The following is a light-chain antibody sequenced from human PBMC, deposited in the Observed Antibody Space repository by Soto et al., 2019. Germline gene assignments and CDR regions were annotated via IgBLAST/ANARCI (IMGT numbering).Light chain of an antibody. CDR1: TGAVTSGHY. CDR2: DTS. V-gene: IGLV7-46*01. CDR3: LLSYSGARPPVV. J-gene: IGLJ2*01. Sequence: QAVVTQEPSLTVSPGGTVTLTCGSCTGAVTSGHYPYWFQQKPGQAPRTLIYDTSNKHSWTPARFSGSLLGGKAALTLSGAQPEDEAEYYCLLSYSGARPPVVFGGGTKLTVL.